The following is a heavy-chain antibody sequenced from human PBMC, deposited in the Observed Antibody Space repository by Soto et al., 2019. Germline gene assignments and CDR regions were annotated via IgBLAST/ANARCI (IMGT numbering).Heavy chain of an antibody. D-gene: IGHD2-2*01. CDR3: ARVCCYGRLEY. J-gene: IGHJ4*02. CDR2: ISYSGSA. V-gene: IGHV4-61*08. Sequence: QVQLQESGPGLVKPSETLSLTCAVSGDSVNTVGSFWAWIRRPPEGGLELLGQISYSGSALYNSSLRGRVAILLDSPANQFSLSLSSVTAADTALYYCARVCCYGRLEYWGQGAPVIVSS. CDR1: GDSVNTVGSF.